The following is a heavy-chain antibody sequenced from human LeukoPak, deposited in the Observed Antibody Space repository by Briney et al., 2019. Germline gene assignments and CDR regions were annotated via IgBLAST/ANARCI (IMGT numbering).Heavy chain of an antibody. D-gene: IGHD2-2*01. CDR3: ARDRGCCSSTICYLGVQP. J-gene: IGHJ5*02. V-gene: IGHV4-59*01. CDR2: IYYSGST. CDR1: GDSLSSYY. Sequence: SETLSLTCAVSGDSLSSYYRRWIRQPPGKGLEWIGYIYYSGSTNYNPSLKSRLTISVDTSKNQFSQKLSAVTATCTDGYECARDRGCCSSTICYLGVQPWGQGTLVTVSS.